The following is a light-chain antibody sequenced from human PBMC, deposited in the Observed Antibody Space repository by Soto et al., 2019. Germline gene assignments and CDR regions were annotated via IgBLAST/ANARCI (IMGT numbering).Light chain of an antibody. CDR2: GAS. V-gene: IGKV3-15*01. Sequence: EMVMPQSPATLSVSPGERATFSCRASQSINTNLAWFQLKPGQAPRLLIYGASIRAAGIPARFSGSGSGTEFSLTISSLQSEDFGVFFCQQYDQWWTFGQGTKV. J-gene: IGKJ1*01. CDR1: QSINTN. CDR3: QQYDQWWT.